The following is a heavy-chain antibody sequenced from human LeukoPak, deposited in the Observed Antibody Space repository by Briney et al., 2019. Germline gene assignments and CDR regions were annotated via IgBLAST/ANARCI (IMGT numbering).Heavy chain of an antibody. CDR2: ISNDGSNQ. CDR1: GSTVTSNP. J-gene: IGHJ5*02. V-gene: IGHV3-30*04. CDR3: ARERGSSGRAGWFDP. Sequence: GGSLRLSCAASGSTVTSNPMHWVRQTPGKGLEWVALISNDGSNQQYSDSVSGRYTISRDTSKNTVYLQMNSLRGDDTAVYYCARERGSSGRAGWFDPWGQGTLVTVSS. D-gene: IGHD6-19*01.